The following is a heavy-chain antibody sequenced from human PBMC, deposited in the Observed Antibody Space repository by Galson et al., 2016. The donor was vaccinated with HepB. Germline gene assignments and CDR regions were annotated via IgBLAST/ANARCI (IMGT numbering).Heavy chain of an antibody. Sequence: SLRLSCAASGFTFSSYWMHWVRQAPGKGLVWVSLINSGGTSTNYADSVEGRFTISRDNAKNTLYLQMSSLRAEDTAVYYCARVRGLYTRVVYYWGRGTLGTVSS. D-gene: IGHD1-1*01. V-gene: IGHV3-74*01. J-gene: IGHJ4*02. CDR2: INSGGTST. CDR3: ARVRGLYTRVVYY. CDR1: GFTFSSYW.